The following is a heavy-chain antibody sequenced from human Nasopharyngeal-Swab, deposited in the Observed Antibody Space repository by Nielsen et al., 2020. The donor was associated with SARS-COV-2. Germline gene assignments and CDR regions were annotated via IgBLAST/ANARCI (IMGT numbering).Heavy chain of an antibody. Sequence: ASVKVSCKASGYTFTSYGISWVRQAPGQGLEWMGWISAYNGNTNYAQKLQGRVTMTTDTSTSTAYMELRSLRSDDTAVYYCAGAGKIQLWFNSLYYFDYWGQGTLVTVSS. J-gene: IGHJ4*02. CDR3: AGAGKIQLWFNSLYYFDY. CDR1: GYTFTSYG. V-gene: IGHV1-18*01. D-gene: IGHD5-18*01. CDR2: ISAYNGNT.